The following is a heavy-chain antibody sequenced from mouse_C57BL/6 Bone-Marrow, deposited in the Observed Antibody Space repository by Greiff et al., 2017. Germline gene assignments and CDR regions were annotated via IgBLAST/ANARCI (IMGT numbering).Heavy chain of an antibody. CDR1: GFTFSSYG. J-gene: IGHJ2*01. Sequence: EVKLVESGGDLVKPGGSLKLSCAASGFTFSSYGMSWVRQTPDKRLEWVATISSGGSYTYYPDSVKGRFTISRDNAKNTLYLQMSSLKSEDTAMYYCARHRWLRRFDYWGQGTTLTVSS. D-gene: IGHD2-2*01. CDR2: ISSGGSYT. V-gene: IGHV5-6*02. CDR3: ARHRWLRRFDY.